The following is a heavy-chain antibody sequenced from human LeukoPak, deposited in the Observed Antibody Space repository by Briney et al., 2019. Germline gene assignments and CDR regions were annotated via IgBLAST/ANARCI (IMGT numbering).Heavy chain of an antibody. CDR2: ISGSGRST. D-gene: IGHD1-26*01. J-gene: IGHJ3*02. Sequence: GGSLRLSCAASGLTFSDYAMSWVRQAPGKGLEWVSGISGSGRSTFYADSVKGRFTISRDNSKSTLYLQMNSLKASDTAMYYCARHQYSGTYYNAFDIWGQGTLVTVSS. CDR1: GLTFSDYA. V-gene: IGHV3-23*01. CDR3: ARHQYSGTYYNAFDI.